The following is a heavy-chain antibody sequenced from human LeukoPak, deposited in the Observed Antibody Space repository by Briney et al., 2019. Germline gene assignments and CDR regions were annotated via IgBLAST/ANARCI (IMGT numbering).Heavy chain of an antibody. CDR3: GRDRHWNQGNFDY. CDR2: INPNNGGT. D-gene: IGHD1-1*01. CDR1: GYTFTGYY. Sequence: GASVKVSCKASGYTFTGYYMHWVRQAPGQGLEWMGWINPNNGGTNYAQKFQGRVTMTRDTSIGTAYMELNRLTHDDTAVYYCGRDRHWNQGNFDYWGQGTLVTVSS. V-gene: IGHV1-2*02. J-gene: IGHJ4*02.